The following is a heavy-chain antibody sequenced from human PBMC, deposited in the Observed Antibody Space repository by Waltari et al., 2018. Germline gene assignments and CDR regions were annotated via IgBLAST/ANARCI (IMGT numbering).Heavy chain of an antibody. CDR1: GYTLTDLS. Sequence: QVQLEQSGAEVKKPGASVKVSCKVSGYTLTDLSMHWVRQAPGKGLEWMGGYDPETAXIIYAQSFXGRVTMTEDTSSETVHMEXSSLTSEDTAVYYCATDHXRQSGYDIWGQGTLVTVSS. J-gene: IGHJ4*02. D-gene: IGHD5-12*01. V-gene: IGHV1-24*01. CDR3: ATDHXRQSGYDI. CDR2: YDPETAXI.